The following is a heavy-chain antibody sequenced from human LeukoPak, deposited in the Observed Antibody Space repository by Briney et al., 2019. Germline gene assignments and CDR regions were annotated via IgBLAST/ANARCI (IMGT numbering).Heavy chain of an antibody. CDR1: GFTFSSTW. J-gene: IGHJ4*02. CDR2: IKQDGSEK. V-gene: IGHV3-7*01. CDR3: ARRGGSYRDY. D-gene: IGHD1-26*01. Sequence: GGALRLSCAASGFTFSSTWMSWVRQAPGKGLEWVANIKQDGSEKYYVDSVKGRFTISRDNAKNSLYLQMNSLRAEDTAVYYCARRGGSYRDYWGQGTLVTVSS.